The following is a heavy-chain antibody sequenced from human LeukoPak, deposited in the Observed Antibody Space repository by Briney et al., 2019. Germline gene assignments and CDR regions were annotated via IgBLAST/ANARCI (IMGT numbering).Heavy chain of an antibody. CDR2: ISTSGTT. Sequence: SETLSLTCSISGGSLSSSYWSWIRQPAGKGREWIGRISTSGTTNYSPSLKGRLTMSIDTSKKQFSLNLRSVTAADTAMYYCARDMGGGWFDPWGQGALVTVSS. J-gene: IGHJ5*02. CDR3: ARDMGGGWFDP. CDR1: GGSLSSSY. D-gene: IGHD1-26*01. V-gene: IGHV4-4*07.